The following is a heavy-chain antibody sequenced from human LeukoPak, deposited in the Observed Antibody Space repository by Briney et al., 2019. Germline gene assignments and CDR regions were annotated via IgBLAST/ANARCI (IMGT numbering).Heavy chain of an antibody. CDR3: AKAGTRVFDY. CDR1: GFTFSSYS. CDR2: ISGTSDYI. Sequence: GGSLRLSCAASGFTFSSYSMNWVRQAPGKGLEWVSSISGTSDYIYYADSVKGRFTISRDNGQNSLYLQMNSLRAEDTAVYYCAKAGTRVFDYWGQGTLVTVSS. J-gene: IGHJ4*02. V-gene: IGHV3-21*06.